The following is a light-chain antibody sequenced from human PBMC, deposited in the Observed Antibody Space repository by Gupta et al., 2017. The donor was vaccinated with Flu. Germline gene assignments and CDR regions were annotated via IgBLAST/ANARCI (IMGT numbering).Light chain of an antibody. J-gene: IGLJ2*01. CDR1: STAVGSSY. CDR2: RDN. CDR3: AAAGDSLSGYVV. V-gene: IGLV1-47*01. Sequence: CSGGSTAVGSSYDYGYQQFPETATKLVISRDNDRLSGAPDQFSGSKSGASTTLAISGLRSEEEADYYCAAAGDSLSGYVVFGGGTKLTVL.